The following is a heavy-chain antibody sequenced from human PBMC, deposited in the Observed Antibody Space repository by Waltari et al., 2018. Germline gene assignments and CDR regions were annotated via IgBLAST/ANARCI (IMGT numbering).Heavy chain of an antibody. CDR2: ISDYKGDT. Sequence: QVQLVQSGAEVKKPGASVKVSCKASGYTFSNYGISWVRQVHGQWMEWMGWISDYKGDTKYAQKFQGRVTMTTDTATSTAYMEVRSLRSDDTAVYYCARGGFLKSIIIVVMYFDYWGQGTLVTVSS. V-gene: IGHV1-18*01. CDR3: ARGGFLKSIIIVVMYFDY. J-gene: IGHJ4*02. D-gene: IGHD3-22*01. CDR1: GYTFSNYG.